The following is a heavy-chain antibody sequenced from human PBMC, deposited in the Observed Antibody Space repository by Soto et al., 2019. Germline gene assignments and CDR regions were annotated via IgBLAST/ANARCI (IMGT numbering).Heavy chain of an antibody. Sequence: ASVKVSCKASGYTFTSYGISWVRQAPGQGLEWMGWISAYNGNTNYAQKLQGRVTMTTDTSTSTAYMELRSLRSDDTAVYYCARRPLGCSSTSCQEFDYWGQGTLVTVSS. J-gene: IGHJ4*02. CDR1: GYTFTSYG. V-gene: IGHV1-18*04. CDR3: ARRPLGCSSTSCQEFDY. CDR2: ISAYNGNT. D-gene: IGHD2-2*01.